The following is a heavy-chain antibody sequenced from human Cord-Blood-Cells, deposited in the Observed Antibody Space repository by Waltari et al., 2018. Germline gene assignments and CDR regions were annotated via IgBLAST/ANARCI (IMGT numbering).Heavy chain of an antibody. Sequence: EVQLLQSAAAGKKPGESLKISSKDSGYSFTSYWIGCVRQMPGKGLEWMGIIYPGDSDTRYSPSFQGQVTISADKSISTAYLQWSSLKASDTAMYYCARQPDNWNYVDYWGQGTLVTVSS. D-gene: IGHD1-20*01. CDR3: ARQPDNWNYVDY. J-gene: IGHJ4*02. V-gene: IGHV5-51*01. CDR1: GYSFTSYW. CDR2: IYPGDSDT.